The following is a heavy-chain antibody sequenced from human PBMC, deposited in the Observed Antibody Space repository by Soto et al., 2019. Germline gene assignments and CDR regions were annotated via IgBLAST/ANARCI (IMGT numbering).Heavy chain of an antibody. CDR1: GGTLSDHG. Sequence: QVQLEQSGAEVKKPGSSVKVSCKASGGTLSDHGVAWLRQAPGPGLEWMGGTIPVFNTAKYAQKFQGRVTVTADKFTNIAYMELSSLRSEDTAFYFCARGVYGSGNYYTGPSACDIWSEGTMVLVSS. CDR3: ARGVYGSGNYYTGPSACDI. D-gene: IGHD3-10*01. J-gene: IGHJ3*02. CDR2: TIPVFNTA. V-gene: IGHV1-69*06.